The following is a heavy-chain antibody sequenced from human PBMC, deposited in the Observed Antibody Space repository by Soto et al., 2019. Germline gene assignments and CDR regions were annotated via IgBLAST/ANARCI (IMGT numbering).Heavy chain of an antibody. D-gene: IGHD2-21*02. J-gene: IGHJ4*02. V-gene: IGHV3-53*02. CDR1: GFTVSSIY. CDR3: ARGASYCGGDCYGD. CDR2: IYTGGNT. Sequence: EVQLVETGGGLIQPGGSLRLSCAASGFTVSSIYMSWVRQAPGKGLEWVSAIYTGGNTYYADSVKGRFTISRDDSRNTVVLQMNSLRAEDTAVYYGARGASYCGGDCYGDWGQGTLVTVSS.